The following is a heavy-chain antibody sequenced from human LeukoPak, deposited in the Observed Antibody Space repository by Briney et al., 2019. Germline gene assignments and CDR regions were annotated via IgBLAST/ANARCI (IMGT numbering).Heavy chain of an antibody. CDR2: INPSGGST. CDR1: GYTFTSYY. CDR3: ARDIVVVPAAPDYYMDV. V-gene: IGHV1-46*01. D-gene: IGHD2-2*01. J-gene: IGHJ6*03. Sequence: ASVKVSCKASGYTFTSYYMHWVRQAPGQGLEWMGIINPSGGSTSYAQRFQGRVTMTRDMSTSTVYMELSSLRPEDTAVYYCARDIVVVPAAPDYYMDVWGKGTTVTVSS.